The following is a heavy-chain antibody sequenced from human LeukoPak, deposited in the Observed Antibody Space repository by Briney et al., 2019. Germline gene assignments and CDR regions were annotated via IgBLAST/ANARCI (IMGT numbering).Heavy chain of an antibody. CDR2: IYYSGST. CDR3: ASGDNDPLFDY. CDR1: GGSISSGGYY. J-gene: IGHJ4*02. Sequence: SETLSLTCTVSGGSISSGGYYWSWIRQHPGKGLEWIGSIYYSGSTNYNPSLQGRVTISLDTSRNQFSLKLSSVTAADTAEYYCASGDNDPLFDYWGQGTLVTVSS. D-gene: IGHD1-1*01. V-gene: IGHV4-31*03.